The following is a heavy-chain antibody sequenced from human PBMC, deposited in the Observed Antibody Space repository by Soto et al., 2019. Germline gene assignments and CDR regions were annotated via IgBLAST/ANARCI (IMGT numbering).Heavy chain of an antibody. CDR2: ISGSGGST. Sequence: GGSLRLSCAASGFTFSSYAMSWVRQAPGKGLEWVSAISGSGGSTYYADSVKGRFTISRDNSKNTLYLQMNSLRAEDTAVYYIGKNKYYHYVITFWGKGSTVPVSS. J-gene: IGHJ6*04. CDR3: GKNKYYHYVITF. CDR1: GFTFSSYA. V-gene: IGHV3-23*01. D-gene: IGHD2-2*01.